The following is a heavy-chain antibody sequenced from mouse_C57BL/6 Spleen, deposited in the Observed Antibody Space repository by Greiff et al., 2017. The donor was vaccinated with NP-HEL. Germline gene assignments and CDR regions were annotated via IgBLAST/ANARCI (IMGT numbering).Heavy chain of an antibody. D-gene: IGHD3-2*02. Sequence: VNVVESGPELVKPGASVKISCKASGYAFSSSWMNWVKQRPGKGLEWIGRIYPGDGDTNYNGKFKGKATLTADKSSSTAYMQLSSLTSEDSAVYFCARASSGYLDYWGQGTTLTVSS. V-gene: IGHV1-82*01. CDR3: ARASSGYLDY. J-gene: IGHJ2*01. CDR2: IYPGDGDT. CDR1: GYAFSSSW.